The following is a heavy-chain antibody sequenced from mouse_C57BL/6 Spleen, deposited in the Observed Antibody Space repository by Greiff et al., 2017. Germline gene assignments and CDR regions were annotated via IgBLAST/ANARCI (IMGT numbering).Heavy chain of an antibody. V-gene: IGHV1-81*01. CDR1: GYTFTSYG. J-gene: IGHJ2*01. Sequence: VKLQESGAELARPGASVKLSCKASGYTFTSYGISWVKQRTGQGLEWIGEIYPRSGNTYYNEKFKGKATLTADKSSSTAYMELRSLTSEDSAVYFCARDGTGSYVFDYWGQGTTLTVSS. CDR2: IYPRSGNT. CDR3: ARDGTGSYVFDY. D-gene: IGHD1-1*02.